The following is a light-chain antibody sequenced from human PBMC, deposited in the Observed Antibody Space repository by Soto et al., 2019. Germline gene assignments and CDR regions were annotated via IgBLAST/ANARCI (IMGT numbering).Light chain of an antibody. CDR1: QSVSNNY. V-gene: IGKV3-20*01. CDR3: QQYGISPLMYT. Sequence: EIVLMQSPGTLSLSPGERATLSCRASQSVSNNYLAWYQQKPGQAPRLLIYGASAMATGVPDRFSGSGSGTDFTLTITRLEPEDFAVYYCQQYGISPLMYTFGQGTKLGVK. CDR2: GAS. J-gene: IGKJ2*01.